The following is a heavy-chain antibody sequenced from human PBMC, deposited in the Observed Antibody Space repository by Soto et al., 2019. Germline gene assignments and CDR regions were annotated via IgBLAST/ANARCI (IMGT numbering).Heavy chain of an antibody. CDR2: ISGSGGST. V-gene: IGHV3-23*01. D-gene: IGHD2-2*01. CDR3: AKDSSSYCSSTSCYPYYYYGMDV. J-gene: IGHJ6*02. Sequence: PGGSLRLSCAASGFTFSSYAMSWVRQAPGKGLEWVSAISGSGGSTYYADSVKGRSTISRDNSKNTLYLQMNSLRAEDTAVYYCAKDSSSYCSSTSCYPYYYYGMDVWGQGTTVTVSS. CDR1: GFTFSSYA.